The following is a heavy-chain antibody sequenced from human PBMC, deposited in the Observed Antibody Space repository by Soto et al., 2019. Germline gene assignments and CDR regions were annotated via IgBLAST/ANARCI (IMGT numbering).Heavy chain of an antibody. CDR3: ARLGGYYPAFDS. CDR1: GGSIRDYY. Sequence: QVQLQESGPGLVKPSETLSLTCTVSGGSIRDYYWGWIRQSPGKGLEWIGYIYYTGTTKYNPSLKSRVTISVDSSKNQFSLKLDSVTAADTAVYYCARLGGYYPAFDSWGQGTLVTVSS. J-gene: IGHJ4*02. V-gene: IGHV4-59*08. CDR2: IYYTGTT. D-gene: IGHD3-22*01.